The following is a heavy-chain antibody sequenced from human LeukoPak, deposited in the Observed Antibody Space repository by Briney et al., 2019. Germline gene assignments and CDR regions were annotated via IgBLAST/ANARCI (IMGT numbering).Heavy chain of an antibody. J-gene: IGHJ3*02. V-gene: IGHV3-23*01. D-gene: IGHD2/OR15-2a*01. CDR3: AKGPRRILGSFEI. Sequence: QPGGSLRLSCAASGSASGFTSNTYGMSWVRRAPGKGLEWVSGISGSTGNTYYADSVKGRFTISRDTSKNTLYLQMSSLRAEDTAVYYCAKGPRRILGSFEIWGQGTMVTVSS. CDR1: GFTSNTYG. CDR2: ISGSTGNT.